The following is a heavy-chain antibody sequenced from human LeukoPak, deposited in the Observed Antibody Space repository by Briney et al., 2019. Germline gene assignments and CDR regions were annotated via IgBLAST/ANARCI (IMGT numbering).Heavy chain of an antibody. J-gene: IGHJ3*02. CDR1: GYTLTELS. CDR2: FDPEDGET. D-gene: IGHD3-10*01. CDR3: ARLGFSGDAFDI. V-gene: IGHV1-24*01. Sequence: ASVKVSCKVSGYTLTELSMHWVRQAPGKGLEWMGGFDPEDGETIYAQKFQGRVTMPEDTSTDTAYMELSSLRSEDTAVCYCARLGFSGDAFDIWGQGTMVTVSS.